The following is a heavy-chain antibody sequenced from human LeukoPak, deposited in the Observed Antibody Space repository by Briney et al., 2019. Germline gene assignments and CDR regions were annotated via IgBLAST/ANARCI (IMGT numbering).Heavy chain of an antibody. D-gene: IGHD5-18*01. J-gene: IGHJ4*02. CDR1: GYTFTNHW. V-gene: IGHV5-51*01. CDR3: ARRRDTAMDY. CDR2: IYPADSDT. Sequence: KGGESLKISCQGSGYTFTNHWIAWARQMPGKGLEWMGIIYPADSDTKYSPSFQGHVTISADKSINTAYLQWSSLKATDTAIYYCARRRDTAMDYWGQGTLVTVSS.